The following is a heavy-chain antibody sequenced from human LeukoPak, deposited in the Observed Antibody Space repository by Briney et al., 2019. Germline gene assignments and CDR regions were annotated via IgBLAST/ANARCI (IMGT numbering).Heavy chain of an antibody. Sequence: PSETLSLTCAVYGGSFSGYYWSWIRQPPGKGLEWIGEINHSGSTNYNPSLKSRVTISVDTSKNQFSLKLSSVTAADTAVYYCARLEAYYDILTGYSWLIDYWGQGTLVTVSS. D-gene: IGHD3-9*01. V-gene: IGHV4-34*01. CDR2: INHSGST. CDR3: ARLEAYYDILTGYSWLIDY. J-gene: IGHJ4*02. CDR1: GGSFSGYY.